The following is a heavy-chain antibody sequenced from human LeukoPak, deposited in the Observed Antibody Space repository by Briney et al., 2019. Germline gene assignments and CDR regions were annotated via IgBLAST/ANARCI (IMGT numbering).Heavy chain of an antibody. V-gene: IGHV3-74*01. CDR3: ARDPSSGWLNLDF. Sequence: QPGGSLRLSCAASGLAFSSYWMHWVRQAPGQGLVWVSRIRNDGHDTSYADSVKGRFTISRDNAKNTVYLQMNSLRAEDMAVYYCARDPSSGWLNLDFWGQGILVTVSS. CDR2: IRNDGHDT. J-gene: IGHJ4*02. D-gene: IGHD6-19*01. CDR1: GLAFSSYW.